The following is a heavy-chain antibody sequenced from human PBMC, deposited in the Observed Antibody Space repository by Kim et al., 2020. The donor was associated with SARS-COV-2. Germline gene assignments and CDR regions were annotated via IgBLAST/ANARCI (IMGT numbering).Heavy chain of an antibody. CDR3: AKAKQWLGIFDY. J-gene: IGHJ4*02. V-gene: IGHV3-9*01. D-gene: IGHD6-19*01. Sequence: GYADSVKGRFTISRDNAKNSLYLQMNSLRAEDTALYYCAKAKQWLGIFDYWGQGTLVTVSS.